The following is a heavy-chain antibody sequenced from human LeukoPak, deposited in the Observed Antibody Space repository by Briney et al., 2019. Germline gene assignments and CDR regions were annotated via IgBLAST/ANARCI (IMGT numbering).Heavy chain of an antibody. V-gene: IGHV4-34*01. Sequence: SETLSLTCAVYGGSFSGYYWNWIRQPPGKGLEWIGEINHSGSTNYNPSLKSRVTMSVDTSKNQFSLKLSSVTAADTAFYYCARGPVTTMNNWFDPWGQGTLVTVSS. CDR2: INHSGST. CDR3: ARGPVTTMNNWFDP. D-gene: IGHD4-17*01. CDR1: GGSFSGYY. J-gene: IGHJ5*02.